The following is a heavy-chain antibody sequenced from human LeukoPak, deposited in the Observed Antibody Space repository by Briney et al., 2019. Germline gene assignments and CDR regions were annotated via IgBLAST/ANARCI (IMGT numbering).Heavy chain of an antibody. CDR1: GFTFSSHW. Sequence: HPGGSLRLSCAGSGFTFSSHWIGWVRQAPGKGLEWVAHINQDGSEKYYVDSVKGRFTMSRDNAKKSLYLQMNSLRAEDTAVYYCARVYCGGDCSPYYYYNGMDVWGQGTTVTVSS. CDR3: ARVYCGGDCSPYYYYNGMDV. CDR2: INQDGSEK. V-gene: IGHV3-7*01. J-gene: IGHJ6*02. D-gene: IGHD2-21*02.